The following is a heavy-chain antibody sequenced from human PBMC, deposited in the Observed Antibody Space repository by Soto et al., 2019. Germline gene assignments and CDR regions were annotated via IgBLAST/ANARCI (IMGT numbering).Heavy chain of an antibody. J-gene: IGHJ4*01. Sequence: EEQLVASGGGLVQPGGSLRLSCAASGFTLRSYWMSWVRQAPGKGLEWLATIKTDASEKKYVDSVKGRFTVSRDNTKNSLYLQLDNLRAEDTAVSYCARDSGYGSWSSVIHYLDCWGRGTLVTVSS. CDR3: ARDSGYGSWSSVIHYLDC. CDR2: IKTDASEK. CDR1: GFTLRSYW. V-gene: IGHV3-7*01. D-gene: IGHD3-10*01.